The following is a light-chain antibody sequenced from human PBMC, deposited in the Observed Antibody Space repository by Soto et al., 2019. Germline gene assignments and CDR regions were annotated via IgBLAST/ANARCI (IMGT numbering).Light chain of an antibody. Sequence: QPVLTQPPSASGTPGQRVTISCSGSSSNIGGNTVNWYQQLPGTAPKLLIYSNSQRPSGVPDRFSGSKSGTSASLAIRGLQSEDEADYYCSAWDDRLNGYVFGRGTKLTVL. CDR2: SNS. J-gene: IGLJ1*01. CDR1: SSNIGGNT. CDR3: SAWDDRLNGYV. V-gene: IGLV1-44*01.